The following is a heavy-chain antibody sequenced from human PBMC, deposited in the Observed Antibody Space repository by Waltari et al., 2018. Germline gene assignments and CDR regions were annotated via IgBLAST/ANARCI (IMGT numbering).Heavy chain of an antibody. CDR2: VNPEEGET. CDR3: ATLAVVGATRGNAFDI. V-gene: IGHV1-69-2*01. J-gene: IGHJ3*02. D-gene: IGHD1-26*01. Sequence: EVQLVQSGAEVKKPGATVKISCKVSGYTFTDYYMHWVQQAPGKGLEWMVLVNPEEGETIYAEKFQGRVTITADTSTDTAYMELSSLRSEDTAVYYCATLAVVGATRGNAFDIWGQGTMVTVSS. CDR1: GYTFTDYY.